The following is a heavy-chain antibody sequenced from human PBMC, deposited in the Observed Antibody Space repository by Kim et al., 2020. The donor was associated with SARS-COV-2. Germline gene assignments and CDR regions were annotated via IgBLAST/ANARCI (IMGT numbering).Heavy chain of an antibody. CDR1: GFTFSSYA. J-gene: IGHJ3*02. CDR3: AKVPQRNDYGDHDEAFDI. V-gene: IGHV3-23*01. D-gene: IGHD4-17*01. Sequence: GGSLRLSCAASGFTFSSYAMSWVRQAPGKGLEWVSAISGSGGSTYYADSVKGRFTISRDNSKNTLYLQMNSLRAEDTAVYYCAKVPQRNDYGDHDEAFDIWGQGTMVTVSS. CDR2: ISGSGGST.